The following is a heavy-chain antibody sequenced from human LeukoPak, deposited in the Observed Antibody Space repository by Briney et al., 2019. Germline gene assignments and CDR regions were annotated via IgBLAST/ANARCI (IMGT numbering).Heavy chain of an antibody. CDR1: GFTFSSYW. D-gene: IGHD6-19*01. Sequence: GGSLRLSCAASGFTFSSYWMHWVRQAPGKGLVWVSAISGSGGSTYYADSVKGRFTISRDNSKNTLYLQMNSLRAEDTAVYYCAKDGGSGWYSTYDYWGQGTLVTVSS. CDR2: ISGSGGST. CDR3: AKDGGSGWYSTYDY. J-gene: IGHJ4*02. V-gene: IGHV3-23*01.